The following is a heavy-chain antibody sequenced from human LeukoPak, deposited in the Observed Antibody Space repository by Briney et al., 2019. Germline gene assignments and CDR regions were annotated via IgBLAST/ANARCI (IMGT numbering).Heavy chain of an antibody. V-gene: IGHV4-4*07. J-gene: IGHJ4*02. Sequence: SETLSLTCTVSGSSFSGYYWSWSRLPAGRGLEWIGRIYTNGGTMFNPSLKSRATMSFDTSKNLFSLQLNSMTAADTAEYYCARLSASTGTFWGQGILVSVSS. CDR3: ARLSASTGTF. CDR1: GSSFSGYY. D-gene: IGHD6-13*01. CDR2: IYTNGGT.